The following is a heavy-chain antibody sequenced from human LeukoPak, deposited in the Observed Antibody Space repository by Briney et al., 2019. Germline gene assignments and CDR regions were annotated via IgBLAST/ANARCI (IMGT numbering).Heavy chain of an antibody. CDR2: ISGSGGST. V-gene: IGHV3-23*01. CDR1: GFTFSSYA. D-gene: IGHD2-15*01. Sequence: PGGSLRLSCAASGFTFSSYAMSWVRQAPGKGLEWVSAISGSGGSTYYADSVKGRFSISRDNSKSTLFLQLDSLRVDDTAIYYCASREPCSGTTCYALAFWGQGTLVSVSS. CDR3: ASREPCSGTTCYALAF. J-gene: IGHJ4*02.